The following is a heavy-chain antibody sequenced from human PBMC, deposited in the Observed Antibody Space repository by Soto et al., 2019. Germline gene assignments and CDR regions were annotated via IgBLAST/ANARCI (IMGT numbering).Heavy chain of an antibody. J-gene: IGHJ6*02. CDR1: GYSFSTYS. CDR3: SRGKWMEENYYYHGTDV. Sequence: QVQVVQSGAEVKKPGASVKVSCKASGYSFSTYSMHWVRQAPGQGLEWMGWINGANGNTRYSQKFKDRVSISRDTPASTGYMELSSLRSEDTAVYYCSRGKWMEENYYYHGTDVWGPGTTVIVSS. V-gene: IGHV1-3*01. CDR2: INGANGNT. D-gene: IGHD1-1*01.